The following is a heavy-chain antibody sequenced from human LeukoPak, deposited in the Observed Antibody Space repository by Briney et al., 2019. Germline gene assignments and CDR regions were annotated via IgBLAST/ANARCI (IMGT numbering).Heavy chain of an antibody. Sequence: PGGSLRLSCAASGFTVSSNYMSWVRQAPGKGLEWVSVIYSGGSTYYADSVKGRFAISRDNSKNTLYLQMNSLRAEDTAVYYCARELGYCSSTSRHSGAIRAFDIWGQGTMVTVSS. CDR3: ARELGYCSSTSRHSGAIRAFDI. J-gene: IGHJ3*02. CDR1: GFTVSSNY. CDR2: IYSGGST. D-gene: IGHD2-2*02. V-gene: IGHV3-66*02.